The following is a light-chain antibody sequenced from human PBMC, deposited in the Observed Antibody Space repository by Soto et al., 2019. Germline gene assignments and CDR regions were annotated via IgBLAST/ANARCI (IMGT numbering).Light chain of an antibody. J-gene: IGKJ3*01. V-gene: IGKV3-11*01. CDR1: QSVSSF. Sequence: EIVLTQSPATLSLSPGERATLSCRARQSVSSFLAWYQQKPGQAPRLLIYGASNRATGIPARFSGSGSGTDFTLTISSLEPEDFAVYYCQQRGNWPTFTFGPGTKVEIK. CDR2: GAS. CDR3: QQRGNWPTFT.